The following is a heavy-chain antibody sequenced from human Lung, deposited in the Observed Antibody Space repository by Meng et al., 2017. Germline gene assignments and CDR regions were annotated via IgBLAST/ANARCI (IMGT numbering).Heavy chain of an antibody. CDR2: INRDGTKP. D-gene: IGHD1-1*01. CDR1: GFTFTDHW. J-gene: IGHJ1*01. V-gene: IGHV3-74*01. Sequence: EVQVVGAGGVLVPSGGSLRLSCAASGFTFTDHWMHWVRQGPGKGLVWVSRINRDGTKPTYADSVKGRFTISRDNAKNTLYLQMNNLRAEDTAFYYCTNDRLNHWGQGALVTVSS. CDR3: TNDRLNH.